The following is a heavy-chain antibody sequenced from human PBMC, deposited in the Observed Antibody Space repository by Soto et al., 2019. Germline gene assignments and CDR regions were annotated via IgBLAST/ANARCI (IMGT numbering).Heavy chain of an antibody. Sequence: EVQLVESGGGLVQPGGSLRLSCAASGLAFSSYGMNWVRQAPGKGLEWVSYISPSSSTIYYADSVKGRFTISRDNAKNSLYLQINSLRNEDTAVYYCAIMRCGDDCYFDYWGQGTLVTVSS. V-gene: IGHV3-48*02. CDR2: ISPSSSTI. D-gene: IGHD2-21*02. CDR1: GLAFSSYG. CDR3: AIMRCGDDCYFDY. J-gene: IGHJ4*02.